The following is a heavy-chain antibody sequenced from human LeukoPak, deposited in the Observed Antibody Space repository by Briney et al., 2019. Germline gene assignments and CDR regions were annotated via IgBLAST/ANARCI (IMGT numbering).Heavy chain of an antibody. V-gene: IGHV4-39*01. CDR3: ARRGYCSSTSCYEYWFDP. Sequence: PSETLSLACTVSGGSISSNSYYWGWIRQPPGKGLEWIGIIYYSGSTYYNPSLKSRLTISVDTSKNQFSLKLSSVTATDTAVYYCARRGYCSSTSCYEYWFDPWGQGTLVTVSS. D-gene: IGHD2-2*01. CDR2: IYYSGST. CDR1: GGSISSNSYY. J-gene: IGHJ5*02.